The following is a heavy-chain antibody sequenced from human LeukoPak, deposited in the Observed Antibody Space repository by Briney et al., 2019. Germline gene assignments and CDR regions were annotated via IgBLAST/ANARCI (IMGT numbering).Heavy chain of an antibody. J-gene: IGHJ6*03. CDR1: GFTSSSYA. D-gene: IGHD2-8*01. CDR2: FSGSGGTT. Sequence: GGSLRLSCAASGFTSSSYAMNWVRQAPGMGLEWVSGFSGSGGTTYYADSVKGRFTISRDNSKNTLYLQMNSLRAEDTAVYYCANGNRCTSPNCLGYYYFYMDVWGKGTTVTVSS. CDR3: ANGNRCTSPNCLGYYYFYMDV. V-gene: IGHV3-23*01.